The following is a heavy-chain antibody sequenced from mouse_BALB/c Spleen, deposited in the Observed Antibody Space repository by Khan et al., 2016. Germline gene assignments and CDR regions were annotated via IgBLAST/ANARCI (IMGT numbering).Heavy chain of an antibody. CDR2: IRNKANGYTT. D-gene: IGHD2-4*01. CDR1: GFTFTDYY. J-gene: IGHJ4*01. V-gene: IGHV7-3*02. Sequence: EVELVESGGGLVQPGGSLRLSCATSGFTFTDYYMSWVRQPPGKALEWLGFIRNKANGYTTEYSASVKGRFTISRDNSQSILYLQMNTLRAEDSATYYCARANDYGYAMDYWGQGTSVTVSS. CDR3: ARANDYGYAMDY.